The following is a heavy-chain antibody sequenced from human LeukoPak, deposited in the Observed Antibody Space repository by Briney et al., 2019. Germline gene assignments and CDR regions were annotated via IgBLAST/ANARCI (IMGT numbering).Heavy chain of an antibody. V-gene: IGHV3-23*01. Sequence: PGGSLRLSCAASGFIFSSFAMSWVRQAPGKGLEWVSGITASGAHTLYADSVKGRFTISRDDPKNTLYLQMNSLRAEDTAVYYCARTLYRPTVWLEYWGQGTLVTVSS. J-gene: IGHJ4*02. D-gene: IGHD3-9*01. CDR2: ITASGAHT. CDR1: GFIFSSFA. CDR3: ARTLYRPTVWLEY.